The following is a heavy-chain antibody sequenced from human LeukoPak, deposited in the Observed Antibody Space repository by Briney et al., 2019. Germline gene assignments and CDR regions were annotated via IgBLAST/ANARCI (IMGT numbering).Heavy chain of an antibody. V-gene: IGHV1-69*04. CDR1: GGTFSSYA. CDR2: IIPILGIA. D-gene: IGHD5-18*01. Sequence: SVKVSCKASGGTFSSYAISWVRQAPGQGLEWMGRIIPILGIANYAQKFQGRVTITADKSTSTASMELSSLRSEDTAVYYCAKDIGRIQLWAFDYWGQGTLVTVSS. CDR3: AKDIGRIQLWAFDY. J-gene: IGHJ4*02.